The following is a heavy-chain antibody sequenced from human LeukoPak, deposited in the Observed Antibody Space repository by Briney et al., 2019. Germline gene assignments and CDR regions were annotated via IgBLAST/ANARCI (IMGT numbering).Heavy chain of an antibody. D-gene: IGHD1-14*01. CDR1: GYTLTQLS. Sequence: ASVKVSCKVSGYTLTQLSMHWVRQPPGKGLEGMGGFDPEDGETIYAQKFQGRVTMTEDTSTDTAYMELSSLRSEDTAVYYCATQTGYYYYYYVDVWGKGTTVTVSS. V-gene: IGHV1-24*01. CDR3: ATQTGYYYYYYVDV. CDR2: FDPEDGET. J-gene: IGHJ6*03.